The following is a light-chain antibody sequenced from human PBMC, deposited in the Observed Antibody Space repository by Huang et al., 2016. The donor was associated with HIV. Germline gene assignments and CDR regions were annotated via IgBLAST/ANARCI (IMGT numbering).Light chain of an antibody. CDR3: QHYGTSPET. Sequence: EIVLTQSPGTLSLSPGERATLFCRASQSVSSNYLAWYQQKPGQAPRLLIYAASIRATGIPDNFSGSWSGTDFTLTVTRLEAEDFAVYYCQHYGTSPETFGPGTTVDIK. V-gene: IGKV3-20*01. CDR1: QSVSSNY. CDR2: AAS. J-gene: IGKJ3*01.